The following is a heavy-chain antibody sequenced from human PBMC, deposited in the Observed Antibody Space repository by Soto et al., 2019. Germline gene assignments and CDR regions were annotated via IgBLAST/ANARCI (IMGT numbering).Heavy chain of an antibody. CDR3: ARMDSSSSGRWFADV. J-gene: IGHJ6*04. CDR1: GGSISSGGYY. D-gene: IGHD6-6*01. Sequence: SETLSLTCTVSGGSISSGGYYWSWIRQHPGKGLEWIGSIYYSGSTYYNPSLKSRVTISVDTSKNQFSLKLSSVTAADTAVYYCARMDSSSSGRWFADVWGKGTTVTVSS. V-gene: IGHV4-39*01. CDR2: IYYSGST.